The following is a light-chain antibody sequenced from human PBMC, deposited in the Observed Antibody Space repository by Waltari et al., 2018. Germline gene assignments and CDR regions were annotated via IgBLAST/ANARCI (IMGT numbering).Light chain of an antibody. CDR3: QQFNNYPPT. J-gene: IGKJ5*01. Sequence: AIQLTQSPSSLSASVGDRVTITCRASQGISSALAWYQQKPGKAPKLLIYDASSLPSGVPSRFSGSGSWTDFTLTISSLQPEDFATYYCQQFNNYPPTFGHGTRLEIK. CDR1: QGISSA. CDR2: DAS. V-gene: IGKV1D-13*01.